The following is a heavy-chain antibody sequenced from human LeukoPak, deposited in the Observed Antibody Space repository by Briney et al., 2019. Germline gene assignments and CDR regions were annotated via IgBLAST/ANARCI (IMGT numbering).Heavy chain of an antibody. V-gene: IGHV4-39*01. Sequence: NTSETLSLTCTVSGGSISSSSYYWGWIRQPPGKGLEWIGSIYYSGSTYYNPSLKSRVTISVDTSKNQFSLKLSSVTAADTAVYYCARQSPDLEWGDWFDPWGQGTLVTVSS. J-gene: IGHJ5*02. CDR1: GGSISSSSYY. CDR2: IYYSGST. D-gene: IGHD3-3*01. CDR3: ARQSPDLEWGDWFDP.